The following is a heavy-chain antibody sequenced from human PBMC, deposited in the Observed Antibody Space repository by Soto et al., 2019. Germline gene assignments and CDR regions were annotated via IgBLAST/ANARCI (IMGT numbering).Heavy chain of an antibody. J-gene: IGHJ4*02. CDR3: VRTNDSSGYYGLIY. D-gene: IGHD3-22*01. CDR1: DSSLSSYY. CDR2: IYYTGST. Sequence: SGTMALTSASCDSSLSSYYCSWLRAPPGKGLGWIGYIYYTGSTNYNPSLNSRVTISVVTSKNQCSLKLSFVTAADTAVYYCVRTNDSSGYYGLIYWGQGTPVTVSS. V-gene: IGHV4-59*01.